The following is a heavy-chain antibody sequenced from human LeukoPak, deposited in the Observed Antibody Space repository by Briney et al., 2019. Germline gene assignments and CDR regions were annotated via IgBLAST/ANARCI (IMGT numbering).Heavy chain of an antibody. V-gene: IGHV5-51*01. J-gene: IGHJ4*02. D-gene: IGHD4-17*01. Sequence: ESLKISFKGSGYSFTSYCIGWVRQMPGKGLEWMGIISPGDSDTRYSPSFQGLVTISVDKSISTAYLQWSSLKASDTAMYYCARQGPAVTLDYWGQGTLVTVSS. CDR2: ISPGDSDT. CDR1: GYSFTSYC. CDR3: ARQGPAVTLDY.